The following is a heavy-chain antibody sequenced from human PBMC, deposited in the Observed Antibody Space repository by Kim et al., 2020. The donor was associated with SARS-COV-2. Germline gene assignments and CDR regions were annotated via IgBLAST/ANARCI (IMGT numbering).Heavy chain of an antibody. CDR1: GFTFGDYA. CDR3: TRDQLPLVVVASPLAY. CDR2: IRSKAYGGTT. J-gene: IGHJ4*02. D-gene: IGHD2-15*01. V-gene: IGHV3-49*03. Sequence: GGSLRLSCTASGFTFGDYAMSWFRQAPGKGLEWVGFIRSKAYGGTTEYAASVKGRFTISRDDSKSIAYLQMNSLKTEDTAVYYCTRDQLPLVVVASPLAYWGQGTLVTVSS.